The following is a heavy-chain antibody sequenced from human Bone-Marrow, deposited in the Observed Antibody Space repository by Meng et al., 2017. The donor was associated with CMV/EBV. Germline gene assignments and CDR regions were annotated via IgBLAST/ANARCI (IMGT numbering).Heavy chain of an antibody. Sequence: GESLKISCAASGFTFSNFPMHWVRQAPGKGLEWVAVISFDGDNEFYTDSVRGRFTISRDISKNTRYLQMSSLGVDDTAEYFCARWKVPNYPGSLGDAFDLCGQGTMVTVSS. CDR2: ISFDGDNE. CDR3: ARWKVPNYPGSLGDAFDL. V-gene: IGHV3-30*04. D-gene: IGHD1-26*01. J-gene: IGHJ3*01. CDR1: GFTFSNFP.